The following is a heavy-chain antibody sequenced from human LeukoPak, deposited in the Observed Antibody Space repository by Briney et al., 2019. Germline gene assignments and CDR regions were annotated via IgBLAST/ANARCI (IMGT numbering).Heavy chain of an antibody. J-gene: IGHJ6*02. CDR3: ARGRIAKIVVVHSFQYGMDV. V-gene: IGHV4-39*07. CDR2: INDYIGNT. D-gene: IGHD3-22*01. Sequence: SETLSLTCTVSGGSISSSSYYWGWIRQSPGKGLEWIGEINDYIGNTNYNPSLSSRVSISLEKSKNQFSLELRSVTAADTAVYYCARGRIAKIVVVHSFQYGMDVWGQGTTVTVAS. CDR1: GGSISSSSYY.